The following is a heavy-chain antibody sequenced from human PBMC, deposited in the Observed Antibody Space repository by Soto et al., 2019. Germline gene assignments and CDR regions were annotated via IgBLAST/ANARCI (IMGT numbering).Heavy chain of an antibody. CDR3: AREREGPPPQYYYYYMDV. CDR1: GFTFSSYW. Sequence: GGSLRLSCAASGFTFSSYWMSWVRQAPGKGLEWVANIKQDGSEKYYVDSVKGRFTISRDNAKNSLYLQMNSLRAEDTAVYYCAREREGPPPQYYYYYMDVWGKGTTVTVSS. J-gene: IGHJ6*03. CDR2: IKQDGSEK. V-gene: IGHV3-7*01.